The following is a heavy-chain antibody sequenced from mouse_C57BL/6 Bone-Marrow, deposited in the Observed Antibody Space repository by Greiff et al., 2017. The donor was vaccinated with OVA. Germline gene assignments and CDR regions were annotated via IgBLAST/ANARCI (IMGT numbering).Heavy chain of an antibody. CDR1: GYTFTSYW. Sequence: QVQLQQPGAELVKPGASVKMSCTASGYTFTSYWITWVKQRPGQGLEWIGDISPGSGSTNSNEKFKSKAKLTVDTSSNTAYMQLSSLTSADSAGYCYASLGFWGQGTTLTVSS. V-gene: IGHV1-55*01. J-gene: IGHJ2*01. D-gene: IGHD3-3*01. CDR2: ISPGSGST. CDR3: ASLGF.